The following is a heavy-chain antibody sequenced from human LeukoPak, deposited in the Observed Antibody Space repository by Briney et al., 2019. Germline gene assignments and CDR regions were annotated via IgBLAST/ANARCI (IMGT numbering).Heavy chain of an antibody. Sequence: SETLSLTCAVSGYSISSGYYWGWTRQPPGEGLGWIGSIYHSGSTYYNPSFKSRVTISVDTSKNQFSLKLSSVTAADTAVYYCATEVTTESFNWFDPWGQGTLVTVSP. CDR1: GYSISSGYY. J-gene: IGHJ5*02. CDR3: ATEVTTESFNWFDP. CDR2: IYHSGST. D-gene: IGHD4-11*01. V-gene: IGHV4-38-2*01.